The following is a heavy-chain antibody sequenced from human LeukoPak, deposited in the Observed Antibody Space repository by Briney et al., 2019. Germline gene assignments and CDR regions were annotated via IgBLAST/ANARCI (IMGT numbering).Heavy chain of an antibody. CDR3: ARAVGYSYGDY. D-gene: IGHD5-18*01. Sequence: PSETLSLTCAVSGYSISSGYYWGWIRQPPGKGLEWIGSIYHSGSTYYNPSLKSRVTISVDTSKNQFSQKLSSVTAADTAVYYCARAVGYSYGDYWGQGTLVTVSS. CDR1: GYSISSGYY. CDR2: IYHSGST. V-gene: IGHV4-38-2*01. J-gene: IGHJ4*02.